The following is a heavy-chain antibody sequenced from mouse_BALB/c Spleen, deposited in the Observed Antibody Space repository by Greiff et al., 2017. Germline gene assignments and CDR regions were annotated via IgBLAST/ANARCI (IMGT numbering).Heavy chain of an antibody. Sequence: EVKLQESGPGLVKPSQPLSLTCSVTGYSITSGYYWNWIRQFPGNKLEWMGYISYDGSNNYNPSLKNRISITRDTSKNQFFLKLNSVTTEDTATYYCAREFAYWGQGTLVTVSA. J-gene: IGHJ3*01. CDR2: ISYDGSN. V-gene: IGHV3-6*02. CDR1: GYSITSGYY. CDR3: AREFAY.